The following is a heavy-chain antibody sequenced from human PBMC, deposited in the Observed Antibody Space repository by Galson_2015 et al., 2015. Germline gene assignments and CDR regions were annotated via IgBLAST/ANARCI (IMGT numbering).Heavy chain of an antibody. D-gene: IGHD5-18*01. Sequence: SETLSLTCTVSGGSISSSSYYWGWIRQPPGKGLEWIGSIYYSGSTYYNPSLKSRVTISVDTSKNQFSLKLSSGTAADTAVYYCARLQLYYFDYWGQGTLVTVSS. J-gene: IGHJ4*02. CDR2: IYYSGST. V-gene: IGHV4-39*01. CDR3: ARLQLYYFDY. CDR1: GGSISSSSYY.